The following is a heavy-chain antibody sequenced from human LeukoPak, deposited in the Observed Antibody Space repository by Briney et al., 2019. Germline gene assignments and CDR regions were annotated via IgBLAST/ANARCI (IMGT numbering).Heavy chain of an antibody. J-gene: IGHJ4*02. CDR1: GGTFSSYA. D-gene: IGHD6-6*01. V-gene: IGHV1-69*05. Sequence: SVKVSCKASGGTFSSYAISWVRQAPGQGLEWMGRIIPIFGTANYAQKFQGRVTITTDESTSTAYMELSSRRSEDTAVYYCARDISSSSPLDYWGQGTLVTVSS. CDR3: ARDISSSSPLDY. CDR2: IIPIFGTA.